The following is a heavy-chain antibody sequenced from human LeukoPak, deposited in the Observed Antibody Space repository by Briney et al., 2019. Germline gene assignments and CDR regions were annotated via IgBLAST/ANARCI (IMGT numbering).Heavy chain of an antibody. Sequence: GGSLRLSCAASGLTFSFYWMSWVRQAPGKGLEWVASIKEDGSEQYYVDSVKGRFTISRDNAKNSLYLQMNSLRAEDTAVYYCARDYLYHSASGSYRFFDYWGQGTLVTVSS. J-gene: IGHJ4*02. CDR1: GLTFSFYW. CDR3: ARDYLYHSASGSYRFFDY. CDR2: IKEDGSEQ. V-gene: IGHV3-7*01. D-gene: IGHD3-10*01.